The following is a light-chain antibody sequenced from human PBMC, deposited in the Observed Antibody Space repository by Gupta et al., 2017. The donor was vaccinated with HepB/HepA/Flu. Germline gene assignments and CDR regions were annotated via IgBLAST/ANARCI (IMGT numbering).Light chain of an antibody. CDR1: NIGDKS. J-gene: IGLJ1*01. V-gene: IGLV3-21*03. Sequence: SYVLTQMPSVSVAPGRTARITCGGNNIGDKSVHWYQQKPGQAPVLVVYGDSDRPSGIPERFSGSNSGNMATLIISRVETGDEADYYCQVWDTATDQYVFGGGTQVSVL. CDR2: GDS. CDR3: QVWDTATDQYV.